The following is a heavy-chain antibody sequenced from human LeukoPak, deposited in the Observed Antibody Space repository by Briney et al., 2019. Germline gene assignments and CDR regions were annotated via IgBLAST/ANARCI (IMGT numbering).Heavy chain of an antibody. CDR2: ISSSSSYI. CDR1: GFTFSSYS. CDR3: ARALASIAARREGDYYYYMDV. Sequence: PGGSLRLSCAASGFTFSSYSMNWVRQAPGKGLGWVSSISSSSSYIYYADSVKGRFTISRDNAKNSLYLQMNSLRAEDTAVYYCARALASIAARREGDYYYYMDVWGKGTTVTVSS. V-gene: IGHV3-21*01. D-gene: IGHD6-6*01. J-gene: IGHJ6*03.